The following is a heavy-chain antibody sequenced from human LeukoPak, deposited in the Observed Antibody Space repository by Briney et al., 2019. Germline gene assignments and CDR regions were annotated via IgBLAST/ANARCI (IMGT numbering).Heavy chain of an antibody. CDR1: GFTFRNYG. CDR3: AKDRGGSGSFDY. D-gene: IGHD3-10*01. V-gene: IGHV3-30*18. Sequence: PGRSLRLSCTASGFTFRNYGMHWVRQAPGKGLEWVTLISDDGSNTYYGDSVKGRFTISRDNSKNTLYLQMNSLRAEDTAVYYCAKDRGGSGSFDYWGQGTLVTVSS. J-gene: IGHJ4*02. CDR2: ISDDGSNT.